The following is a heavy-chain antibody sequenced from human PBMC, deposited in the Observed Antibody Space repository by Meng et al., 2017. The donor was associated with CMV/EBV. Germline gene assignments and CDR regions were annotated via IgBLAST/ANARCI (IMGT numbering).Heavy chain of an antibody. CDR1: GFTFSSYS. J-gene: IGHJ6*02. V-gene: IGHV3-21*01. CDR2: ISSSSSYI. CDR3: ARPIYSGSYWGFDYGMDV. D-gene: IGHD1-26*01. Sequence: GESLKISCAASGFTFSSYSMNWVRQAPGKGLEWVSSISSSSSYIYYADPVKGRFTISRDNAKNSLYLQMNSLRAEDTAVYYCARPIYSGSYWGFDYGMDVWGQGTTVTVSS.